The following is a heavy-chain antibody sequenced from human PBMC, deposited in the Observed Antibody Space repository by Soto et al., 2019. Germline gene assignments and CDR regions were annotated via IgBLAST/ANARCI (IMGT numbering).Heavy chain of an antibody. CDR3: AHRRADITMVRGDPIYFDY. CDR2: IYWDDDK. V-gene: IGHV2-5*02. CDR1: GFSLSTSGVG. J-gene: IGHJ4*02. D-gene: IGHD3-10*01. Sequence: QITLKESGPTLVKPTQTLTLTCTFSGFSLSTSGVGVGWIRQPPGKALEWLALIYWDDDKRYSPSLKSRLTITKDTSKTQVVLTMTNMDPVDTATYYCAHRRADITMVRGDPIYFDYWGQGTLVTVSS.